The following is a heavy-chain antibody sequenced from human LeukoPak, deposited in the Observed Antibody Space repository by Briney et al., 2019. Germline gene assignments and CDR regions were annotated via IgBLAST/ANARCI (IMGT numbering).Heavy chain of an antibody. CDR3: ARDMTTVYAFDI. Sequence: KPSETLSLTCTVSGGSISSGSYYWSWIRQPAGKGLEWIGRIYTSGSTNYNPSLKSRVTISVDTSKNQFSLKLSSVTAADTAVYYCARDMTTVYAFDIWGQGTMVTVSS. CDR1: GGSISSGSYY. CDR2: IYTSGST. D-gene: IGHD4-17*01. V-gene: IGHV4-61*02. J-gene: IGHJ3*02.